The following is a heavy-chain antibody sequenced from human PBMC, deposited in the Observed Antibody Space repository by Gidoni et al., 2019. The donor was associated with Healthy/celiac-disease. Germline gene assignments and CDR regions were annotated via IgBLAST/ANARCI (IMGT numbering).Heavy chain of an antibody. CDR2: ISSSGSTI. CDR3: ARSSVLRFLEWLPYYFDY. CDR1: GFTFSSYT. D-gene: IGHD3-3*01. J-gene: IGHJ4*02. V-gene: IGHV3-48*03. Sequence: EVQLVESGGGLVQPGGSLRLSCAASGFTFSSYTMNWVRQAPGKGLEWVSYISSSGSTIYYADSVKGRFTISRDNAKNSLYLQMNSLRAEDTAVYYCARSSVLRFLEWLPYYFDYWGQGTLVTVSS.